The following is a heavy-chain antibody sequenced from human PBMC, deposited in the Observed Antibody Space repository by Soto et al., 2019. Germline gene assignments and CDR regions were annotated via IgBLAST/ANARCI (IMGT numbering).Heavy chain of an antibody. J-gene: IGHJ4*02. D-gene: IGHD1-26*01. CDR2: ISGSGGST. CDR3: AKDGYQRELPFLY. Sequence: EVQLLESGGGLVQPGGSLRLSCAASGFTFSSYAMSWVRQAPGKGLEWVSAISGSGGSTYYADCVKGRFTISRDKSKNWLSLQMNSLRADDTAVYYCAKDGYQRELPFLYWGQGTLVTVSS. CDR1: GFTFSSYA. V-gene: IGHV3-23*01.